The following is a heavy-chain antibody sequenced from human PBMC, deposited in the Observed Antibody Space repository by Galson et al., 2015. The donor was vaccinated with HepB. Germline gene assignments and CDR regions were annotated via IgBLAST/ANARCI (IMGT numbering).Heavy chain of an antibody. CDR2: ISWDSDRI. D-gene: IGHD3-22*01. CDR3: VKVRFEYYYDSSGYFDS. Sequence: SLRLSCAASGFTFDDYAMHWVRQAPGKGLEWVPGISWDSDRIDYADSLKGRFTISRDNAKNSLYLQMNSLRAEDTALYYCVKVRFEYYYDSSGYFDSWGQGTLVTVSS. V-gene: IGHV3-9*01. J-gene: IGHJ4*02. CDR1: GFTFDDYA.